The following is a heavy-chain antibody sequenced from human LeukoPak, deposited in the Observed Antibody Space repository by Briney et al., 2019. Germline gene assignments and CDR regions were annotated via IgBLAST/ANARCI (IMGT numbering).Heavy chain of an antibody. CDR1: GGSINNYY. CDR3: ARWAVMDDDYFDY. Sequence: PSETLSLTCTVSGGSINNYYWSWIRQPPGKGLQWIGFIYYNGRTNYNPSLNGRVSISVDTSKNQLSLKLNSVTAADTAVYFFARWAVMDDDYFDYWGQGTLVTVSS. D-gene: IGHD3-16*01. J-gene: IGHJ4*02. CDR2: IYYNGRT. V-gene: IGHV4-59*01.